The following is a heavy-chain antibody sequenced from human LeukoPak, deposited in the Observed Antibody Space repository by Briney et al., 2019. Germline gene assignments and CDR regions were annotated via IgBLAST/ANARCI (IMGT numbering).Heavy chain of an antibody. CDR3: ARDFGYYYYYMDV. J-gene: IGHJ6*03. CDR1: GFTFSSYT. Sequence: GGSLRLSCAASGFTFSSYTMNWVRQAPGKGLEWVSSITSSSSYIYYADSVKGRFTISRDNAKNSLYLQMNSLRAEDTAVYYCARDFGYYYYYMDVWGKGTTVTVSS. V-gene: IGHV3-21*01. D-gene: IGHD3-16*01. CDR2: ITSSSSYI.